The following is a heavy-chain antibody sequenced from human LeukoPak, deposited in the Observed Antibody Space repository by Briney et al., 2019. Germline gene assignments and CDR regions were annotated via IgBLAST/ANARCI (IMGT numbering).Heavy chain of an antibody. D-gene: IGHD3-16*02. CDR2: IQSITDGGTT. CDR3: TIDYDYAWGSYRLGY. V-gene: IGHV3-15*01. Sequence: GGSLRLSCATSGFSFSTYSMNWVRQAPGKGLEWVGRIQSITDGGTTDYAAPVKGRFTISRDDSKNTLYLQLNSLKTEDTAMYYCTIDYDYAWGSYRLGYWGQGTLVTVSS. CDR1: GFSFSTYS. J-gene: IGHJ4*02.